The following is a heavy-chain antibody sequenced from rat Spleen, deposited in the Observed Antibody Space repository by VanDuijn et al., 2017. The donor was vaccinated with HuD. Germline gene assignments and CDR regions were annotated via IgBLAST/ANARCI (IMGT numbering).Heavy chain of an antibody. J-gene: IGHJ3*01. CDR1: GFTFSDYN. D-gene: IGHD1-9*01. V-gene: IGHV5-7*01. CDR3: ATEGYGYTYGWFAY. Sequence: EVQLVESGGGLVQPGRSLKLSCAASGFTFSDYNMAWVRQAPKKGLEWVATITYDGSSIYYPDSVKGRFTISRHNTQNTLYLQMDGLRSEDTATYYCATEGYGYTYGWFAYWGQGTLVTVSS. CDR2: ITYDGSSI.